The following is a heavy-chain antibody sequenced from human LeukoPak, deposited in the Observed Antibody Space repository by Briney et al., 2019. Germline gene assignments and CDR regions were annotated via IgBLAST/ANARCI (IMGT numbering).Heavy chain of an antibody. CDR3: ARKRGWFGELLSEYYFDY. CDR2: IYYSGST. CDR1: GGSISSSSYY. D-gene: IGHD3-10*01. J-gene: IGHJ4*02. Sequence: SETLSLTCTVSGGSISSSSYYWGWIRQPPGEGLEWIGSIYYSGSTYYNPSLKSRVTISVDTSKNQFSLKLSSVTAADTAVYYCARKRGWFGELLSEYYFDYWGQGTLVTVSS. V-gene: IGHV4-39*01.